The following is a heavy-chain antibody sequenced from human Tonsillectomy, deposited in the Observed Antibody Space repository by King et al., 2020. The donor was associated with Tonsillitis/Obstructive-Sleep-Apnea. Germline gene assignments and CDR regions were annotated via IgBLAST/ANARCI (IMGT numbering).Heavy chain of an antibody. CDR1: GGSFSDYY. CDR3: ARGGSSSSLYYYYMDV. CDR2: ISHSGIT. Sequence: VQLQQWGAGLLKPSETLSLTCAVYGGSFSDYYRSWIRQPPGKGLEWIGEISHSGITNYNPSLKSRVTISVDTSKNQFSLKLSSMTAADTAVYYCARGGSSSSLYYYYMDVWGKGTTVTVSS. D-gene: IGHD6-13*01. V-gene: IGHV4-34*01. J-gene: IGHJ6*03.